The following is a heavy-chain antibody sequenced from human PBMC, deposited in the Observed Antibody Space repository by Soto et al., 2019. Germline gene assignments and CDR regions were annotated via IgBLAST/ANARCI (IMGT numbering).Heavy chain of an antibody. J-gene: IGHJ6*02. D-gene: IGHD6-19*01. CDR1: GFTFSSYG. CDR3: AKDRTYSSGWYPTAYYYYGMDV. V-gene: IGHV3-30*18. Sequence: SLRLSCAASGFTFSSYGMHWVRQAPGKGLEWVAVISYDGSNKYYADSVKGRFTISRDNSKNTLYLQMNSLRAEDTAVYYCAKDRTYSSGWYPTAYYYYGMDVWGQGTTVTVSS. CDR2: ISYDGSNK.